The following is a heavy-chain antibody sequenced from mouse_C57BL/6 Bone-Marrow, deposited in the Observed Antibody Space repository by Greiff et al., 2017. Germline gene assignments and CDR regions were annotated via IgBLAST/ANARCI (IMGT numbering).Heavy chain of an antibody. CDR2: IDPSDSAT. J-gene: IGHJ4*01. CDR1: GYTFTSYW. Sequence: VQLQQPGAELVRPGSSVKLSCKASGYTFTSYWMHWVKQRPIQGLEWIGNIDPSDSATHYNQKFKDKATLTVDKSSSTAYMQLSSLTSEDSAVYYCARSLSYYSNSLYAMDYWGQGTSVTVSS. D-gene: IGHD2-5*01. CDR3: ARSLSYYSNSLYAMDY. V-gene: IGHV1-52*01.